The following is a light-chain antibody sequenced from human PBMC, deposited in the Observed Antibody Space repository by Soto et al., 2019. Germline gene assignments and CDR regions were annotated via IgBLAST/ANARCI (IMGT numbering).Light chain of an antibody. CDR3: LQTLQLPYT. Sequence: DIVMTQTPLSLSVTPGQSASISCKSSQSLLHSNGKTYLYWYLQKPGQPPHLLINEVSNRFSGVPDRFSGSGSGTEFTLKISRVEAEDVGLYYCLQTLQLPYTFGQGTKLEIK. J-gene: IGKJ2*01. CDR2: EVS. CDR1: QSLLHSNGKTY. V-gene: IGKV2D-29*01.